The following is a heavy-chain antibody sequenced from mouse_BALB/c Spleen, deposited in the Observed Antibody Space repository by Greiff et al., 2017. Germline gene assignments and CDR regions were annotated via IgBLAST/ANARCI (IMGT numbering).Heavy chain of an antibody. Sequence: EVMLVESGGGLVQPGGSLKLSCAASGFTFSSYTMSWVRQTPEKRLEWVAYISNGGGSTYYPDTVKGRFTISRDNAKNTLYLQMSSLKSEDTAMYYCARHRGHYWGQGTSVTVSS. CDR3: ARHRGHY. CDR2: ISNGGGST. V-gene: IGHV5-12-2*01. D-gene: IGHD3-3*01. CDR1: GFTFSSYT. J-gene: IGHJ4*01.